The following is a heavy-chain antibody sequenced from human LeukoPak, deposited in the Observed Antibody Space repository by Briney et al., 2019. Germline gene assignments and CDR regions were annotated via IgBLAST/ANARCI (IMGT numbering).Heavy chain of an antibody. Sequence: SETLSLTCTVSGGSISSYYWSWIRQPAGEGLEWIGRIYSSGNAHYNPSLKSRVTMSVDTSKNQFSLNLTSVTAADTATYYCAREGPPNYYYYMDVWGTGTTVTISS. CDR1: GGSISSYY. CDR3: AREGPPNYYYYMDV. V-gene: IGHV4-4*07. J-gene: IGHJ6*03. CDR2: IYSSGNA.